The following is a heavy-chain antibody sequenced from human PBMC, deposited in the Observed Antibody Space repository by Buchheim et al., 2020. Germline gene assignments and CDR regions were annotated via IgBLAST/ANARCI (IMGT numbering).Heavy chain of an antibody. Sequence: QVQLQESGPGLVKPSGTLSLACAVSGDSISSSNWWSWVRQPPGKGLEWIGYIYYSGSTYYNPSLKSRVTISVDTSKNQFSLKLSSVTAADTAVYYCARETKGYCSSTSCYTHFDYWGQGTL. CDR2: IYYSGST. D-gene: IGHD2-2*02. CDR1: GDSISSSNW. V-gene: IGHV4-4*02. J-gene: IGHJ4*02. CDR3: ARETKGYCSSTSCYTHFDY.